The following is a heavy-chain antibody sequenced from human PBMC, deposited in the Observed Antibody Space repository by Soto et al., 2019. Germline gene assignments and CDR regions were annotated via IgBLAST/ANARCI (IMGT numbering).Heavy chain of an antibody. D-gene: IGHD3-10*01. CDR3: ANRLGSPGSGSYSAPSRGYYYYYGMDV. CDR2: ISGSADST. J-gene: IGHJ6*02. CDR1: GFTFSTFSSYA. Sequence: GGSLRLSCAASGFTFSTFSSYAISWVRQAPGKGLEWVSHISGSADSTYYADSVKGRFTISRDNSKNTLYLQMNSLRAEDTAVYYCANRLGSPGSGSYSAPSRGYYYYYGMDVWGQGTTVTVSS. V-gene: IGHV3-23*01.